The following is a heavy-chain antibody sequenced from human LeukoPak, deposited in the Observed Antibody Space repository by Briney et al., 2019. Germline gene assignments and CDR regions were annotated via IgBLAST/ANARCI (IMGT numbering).Heavy chain of an antibody. Sequence: PGGSLRLSCAASGFTFSSYWMHWVRQAPGKGLVWVSRINSDGSSTSYADSVKGRFTISRDNAKNTLYPQMNSLRAEDTAVYYCARDPYYYGSGSYYTNWFDPWGQGTLVTVSS. J-gene: IGHJ5*02. CDR3: ARDPYYYGSGSYYTNWFDP. CDR2: INSDGSST. V-gene: IGHV3-74*01. CDR1: GFTFSSYW. D-gene: IGHD3-10*01.